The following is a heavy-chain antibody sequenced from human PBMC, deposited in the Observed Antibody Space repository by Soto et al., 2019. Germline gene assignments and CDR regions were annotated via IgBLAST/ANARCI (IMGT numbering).Heavy chain of an antibody. CDR2: ISPYSGHT. CDR1: GYTVSSYG. D-gene: IGHD2-8*01. Sequence: QGQLVQSGGEVTKPGASVKVSCNSSGYTVSSYGISWVRQAPGQGLEWMRGISPYSGHTKEAPKVQGRITLTTETSTGTAYMELRSLASDDTAVYYCARDRCTTAKCYTHHLDVWGQGTTVIVSS. CDR3: ARDRCTTAKCYTHHLDV. J-gene: IGHJ6*02. V-gene: IGHV1-18*04.